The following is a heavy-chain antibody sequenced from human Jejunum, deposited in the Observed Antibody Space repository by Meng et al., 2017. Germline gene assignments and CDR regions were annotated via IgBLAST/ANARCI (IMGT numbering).Heavy chain of an antibody. CDR1: GGSSSKYY. CDR2: IYYSGST. J-gene: IGHJ4*02. CDR3: ARGGYYSFDY. D-gene: IGHD5-18*01. V-gene: IGHV4-39*07. Sequence: QLQLTGSGPGLVKPSETLSLTCTVSGGSSSKYYWGWIRQPPGKGLEWIGTIYYSGSTYYNPSLESRVTISVDTSKNEFSLKLSSVTAADTAVYYCARGGYYSFDYWGQGTLVTVSS.